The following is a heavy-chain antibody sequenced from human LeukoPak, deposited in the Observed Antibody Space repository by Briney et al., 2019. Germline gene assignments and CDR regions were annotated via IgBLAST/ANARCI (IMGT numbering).Heavy chain of an antibody. D-gene: IGHD5-12*01. CDR3: ARRGYSGYDFDY. CDR1: GFTFNSYW. V-gene: IGHV3-7*01. CDR2: IKQDGSEK. Sequence: GGSLRLSCAASGFTFNSYWMSWLRQAPGKGLEWVANIKQDGSEKYYVDSVKGRFTISRDNAKNSLYLQMNSLRAEDTAVYYCARRGYSGYDFDYWGQGTLVTVSS. J-gene: IGHJ4*02.